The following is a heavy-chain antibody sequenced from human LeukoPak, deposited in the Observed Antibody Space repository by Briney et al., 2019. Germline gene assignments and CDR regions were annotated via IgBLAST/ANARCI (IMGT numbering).Heavy chain of an antibody. CDR2: INWNGGST. Sequence: PGGSLRPSCAASGFTFDDYGMSWVRQAPGKGLEWVSGINWNGGSTGYADSVKGRFTISRDNAKNSLYLQMNSLRAEDTALYYCARDRYSYGESPFDYWGQGTLVTVSS. J-gene: IGHJ4*02. CDR1: GFTFDDYG. D-gene: IGHD5-18*01. CDR3: ARDRYSYGESPFDY. V-gene: IGHV3-20*04.